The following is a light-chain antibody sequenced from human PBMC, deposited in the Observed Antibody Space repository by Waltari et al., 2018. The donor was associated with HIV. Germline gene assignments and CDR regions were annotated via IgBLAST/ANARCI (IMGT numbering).Light chain of an antibody. V-gene: IGLV1-44*01. J-gene: IGLJ2*01. Sequence: QSVLTQPPSASGTPGQRVTISCSGSSSNIGSHTVSWYQHLPGTAPKLLIYNNSQRPSGVPDRFSGSKSDTSASLAISGIQSEDEAGYFCAAWDDSLNGAIFGGGTKLTVL. CDR3: AAWDDSLNGAI. CDR1: SSNIGSHT. CDR2: NNS.